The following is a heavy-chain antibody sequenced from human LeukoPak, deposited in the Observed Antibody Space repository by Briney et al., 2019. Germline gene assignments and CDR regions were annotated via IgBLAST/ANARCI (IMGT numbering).Heavy chain of an antibody. J-gene: IGHJ5*02. D-gene: IGHD1-26*01. Sequence: ASVKVSCKASGYTFTNYYIHWVRQAPGQGLEWMGRINPSGDSTNYAQKFQGRVTMTRDMSTSTDYMELSSLRSEDTAIYYCARDNSVGDNAWWFDPWGQGTLVTVSS. CDR1: GYTFTNYY. CDR2: INPSGDST. V-gene: IGHV1-46*01. CDR3: ARDNSVGDNAWWFDP.